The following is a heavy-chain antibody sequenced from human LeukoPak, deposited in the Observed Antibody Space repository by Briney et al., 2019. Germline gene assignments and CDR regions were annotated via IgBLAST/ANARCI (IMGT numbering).Heavy chain of an antibody. Sequence: PGRSLRLSCAASGFTFSSYGMHWVRQAPGKGLEWVAVIWYDGSNKYYADSVKGRFTISRDNSKNTLYLRMNSLRAEDTAVYYCARERGYETHDAFDIWGQGTMVTVSS. V-gene: IGHV3-33*01. CDR3: ARERGYETHDAFDI. D-gene: IGHD5-12*01. J-gene: IGHJ3*02. CDR2: IWYDGSNK. CDR1: GFTFSSYG.